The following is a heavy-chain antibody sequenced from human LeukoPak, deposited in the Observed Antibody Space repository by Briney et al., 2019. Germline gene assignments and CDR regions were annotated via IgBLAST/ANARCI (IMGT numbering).Heavy chain of an antibody. CDR3: VKGGSYSSHAFDI. Sequence: PGGSLRLSCSASGFTFSSYAMHWVRQAPGKGLESVSSISSNGAGTYYADSLKGRFTISRDNFKNTLYLQMSSLRADDTAVYYCVKGGSYSSHAFDIWGQGTMVTVSS. CDR2: ISSNGAGT. CDR1: GFTFSSYA. D-gene: IGHD6-13*01. J-gene: IGHJ3*02. V-gene: IGHV3-64D*09.